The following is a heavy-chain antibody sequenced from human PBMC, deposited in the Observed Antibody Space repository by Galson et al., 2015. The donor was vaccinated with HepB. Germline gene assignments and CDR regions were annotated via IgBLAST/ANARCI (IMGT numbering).Heavy chain of an antibody. CDR3: ARRKGGLITRLD. V-gene: IGHV4-39*01. CDR2: NHYSGTT. CDR1: GASITISNYF. Sequence: SETLSLTCTVSGASITISNYFWGWIRQPPGKGLEWIGSNHYSGTTYYSPYNPSLKSRVIISVDTSKNQFYLKVNSVTAADTAVYYCARRKGGLITRLDWGHGTLVTVSS. D-gene: IGHD3-16*02. J-gene: IGHJ4*01.